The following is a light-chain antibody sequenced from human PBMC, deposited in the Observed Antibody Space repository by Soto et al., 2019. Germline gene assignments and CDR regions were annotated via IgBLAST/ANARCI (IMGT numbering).Light chain of an antibody. CDR1: QSLVYSDGNTY. CDR3: MQGTHWPPT. CDR2: KVS. J-gene: IGKJ1*01. Sequence: DVVMTQSPLSLPVTLGQPASISCRSSQSLVYSDGNTYLNWFQQRPGHSPRRLIYKVSNRDSGGPDRFSGSASGTDVTLKISRVEAEDVGVYYCMQGTHWPPTFGQENKVEIK. V-gene: IGKV2-30*01.